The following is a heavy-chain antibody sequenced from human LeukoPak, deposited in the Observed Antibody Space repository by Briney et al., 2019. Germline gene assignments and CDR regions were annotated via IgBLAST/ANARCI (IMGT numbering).Heavy chain of an antibody. D-gene: IGHD5-12*01. V-gene: IGHV3-74*01. CDR2: INSDGSNT. Sequence: GGSLRLSCAASGFTFSNYWMHWVRQGPGKGLVWVSRINSDGSNTAYAYSVKGRFTISRDNAKNTLSLQMNSLRAEDTAVYYCARGYAGGYFDLWGRGTLVTVSS. CDR3: ARGYAGGYFDL. CDR1: GFTFSNYW. J-gene: IGHJ2*01.